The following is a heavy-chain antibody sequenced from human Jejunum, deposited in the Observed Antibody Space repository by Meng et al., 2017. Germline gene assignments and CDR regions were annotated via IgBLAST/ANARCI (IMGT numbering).Heavy chain of an antibody. J-gene: IGHJ5*02. CDR1: GFSLSTSGVG. CDR2: IYWDDDK. Sequence: TLKESGPTRVNPTQTLTLTCTFSGFSLSTSGVGVGWIRQPPGKALECLALIYWDDDKRYNPSLKNRLTITKDTSKNQVVLTMTNMDPVDTATYYCAHRLAYSSNYNVGWFDPWGQGTLVTVSS. D-gene: IGHD6-13*01. CDR3: AHRLAYSSNYNVGWFDP. V-gene: IGHV2-5*02.